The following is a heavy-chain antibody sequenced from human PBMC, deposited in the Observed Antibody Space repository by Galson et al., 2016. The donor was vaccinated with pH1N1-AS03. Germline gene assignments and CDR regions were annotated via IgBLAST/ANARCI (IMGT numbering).Heavy chain of an antibody. CDR3: ARDRPRYCSGTSCYVRYFDY. J-gene: IGHJ4*02. CDR1: GFTFSGYS. CDR2: ISSGGDYI. Sequence: SLRLSCAASGFTFSGYSMNWVRQAPGKGLEWVSTISSGGDYIYSSDSLKGRFTISRDNAKNSLYLQMNSLRAEDTAVYYCARDRPRYCSGTSCYVRYFDYWGRGTLVTVSS. D-gene: IGHD2-2*01. V-gene: IGHV3-21*01.